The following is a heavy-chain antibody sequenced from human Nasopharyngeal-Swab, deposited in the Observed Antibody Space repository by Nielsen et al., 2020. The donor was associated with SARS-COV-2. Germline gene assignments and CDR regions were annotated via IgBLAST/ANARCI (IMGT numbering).Heavy chain of an antibody. CDR1: GYTFTGYY. D-gene: IGHD6-19*01. Sequence: ASVKASCKASGYTFTGYYMHWVRQAPGQGLEWMGWINPNSGGTNYAQKFQGRVTMTRDTSISTAYMELSRLRSDDTAVYYCARDRGSGAGFDYWGQGTLVTVSS. J-gene: IGHJ4*02. V-gene: IGHV1-2*02. CDR2: INPNSGGT. CDR3: ARDRGSGAGFDY.